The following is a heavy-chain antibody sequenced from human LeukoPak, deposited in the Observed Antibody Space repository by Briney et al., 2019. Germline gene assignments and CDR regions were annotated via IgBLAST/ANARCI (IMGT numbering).Heavy chain of an antibody. CDR2: IKQDGSEK. V-gene: IGHV3-7*01. CDR3: ARGDYYGSGSYYDY. D-gene: IGHD3-10*01. J-gene: IGHJ4*02. Sequence: GGSLRLSCAASGFTFSSYSMNWVRQAPGKGLEWVANIKQDGSEKYYVDSVKGRFTISRDNAKNSLYLQMNSLRAEDTAVYYCARGDYYGSGSYYDYWGQGTLVTVSS. CDR1: GFTFSSYS.